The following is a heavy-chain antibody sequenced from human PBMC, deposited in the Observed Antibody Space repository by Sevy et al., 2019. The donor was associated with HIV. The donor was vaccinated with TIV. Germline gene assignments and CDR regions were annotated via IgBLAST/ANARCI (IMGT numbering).Heavy chain of an antibody. CDR3: ARGFSDTDY. J-gene: IGHJ4*02. CDR1: GFTFSSYE. CDR2: ISSSGSAI. V-gene: IGHV3-48*03. Sequence: LSLTCAASGFTFSSYEMNWVRQAPGKGLEWTSYISSSGSAIYYADSVKGRFTISRDNAKNSLYLQMNSLRAEDTAVYYCARGFSDTDYWGQGTLVTVSS. D-gene: IGHD2-21*02.